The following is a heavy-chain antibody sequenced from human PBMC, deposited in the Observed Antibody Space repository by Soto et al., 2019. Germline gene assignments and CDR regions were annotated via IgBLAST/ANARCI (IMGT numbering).Heavy chain of an antibody. Sequence: QVQLVQSGAEVKKPGASVKVSCKASGYTFTGYYMHWVRQAPGQGLEWMGWINPNSGGTNYAQKFQGWVTMTRDTSISTAYMELSRLRSDDTAVYYCARGRERITMVRGVQENYYYMDVWGKGTTVTVSS. J-gene: IGHJ6*03. CDR1: GYTFTGYY. V-gene: IGHV1-2*04. CDR3: ARGRERITMVRGVQENYYYMDV. CDR2: INPNSGGT. D-gene: IGHD3-10*01.